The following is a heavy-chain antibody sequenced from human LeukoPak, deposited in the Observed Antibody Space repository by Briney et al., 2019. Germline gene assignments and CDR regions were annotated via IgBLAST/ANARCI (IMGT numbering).Heavy chain of an antibody. D-gene: IGHD3-22*01. Sequence: PSETLSLTCTVSGASINNNFWAWIRQPPGKGLEWIGYIYSGGSANYNPSLKSRVIISGDTSKNQISLNLTSVTAADTAVYFCARHRDYYDSWGHGTLVTVSS. CDR2: IYSGGSA. J-gene: IGHJ4*01. V-gene: IGHV4-59*08. CDR3: ARHRDYYDS. CDR1: GASINNNF.